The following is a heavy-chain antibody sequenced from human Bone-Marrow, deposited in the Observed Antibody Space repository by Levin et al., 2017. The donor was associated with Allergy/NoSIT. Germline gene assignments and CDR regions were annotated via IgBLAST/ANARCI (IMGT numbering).Heavy chain of an antibody. J-gene: IGHJ1*01. CDR2: ISFNGDSK. V-gene: IGHV3-30-3*01. D-gene: IGHD6-13*01. CDR1: GFTFSNFA. CDR3: ARDWLASALRAHFQY. Sequence: GGSLRLSCAASGFTFSNFAMYWVRQAPGKGLEWVSGISFNGDSKYYADSVKGRFTISRDTFTDTLFLQMNSLTPEDTAVYFCARDWLASALRAHFQYWGQGALVTVSS.